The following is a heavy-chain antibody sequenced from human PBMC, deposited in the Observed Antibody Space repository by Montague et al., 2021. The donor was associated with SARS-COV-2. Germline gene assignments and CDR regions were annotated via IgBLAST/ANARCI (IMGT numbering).Heavy chain of an antibody. CDR3: GRLWDCYGSGSDKNSWFDP. CDR2: ISYSGST. Sequence: SETLSLTCTVSAGSISTNSYYWAWIRQPPGKGLEWIGCISYSGSTYFNLSLEIRLTMSVDTSKNHLSLKLSSVTGAATAVYSCGRLWDCYGSGSDKNSWFDPWGQGTRVTVSS. J-gene: IGHJ5*02. CDR1: AGSISTNSYY. V-gene: IGHV4-39*02. D-gene: IGHD3-10*01.